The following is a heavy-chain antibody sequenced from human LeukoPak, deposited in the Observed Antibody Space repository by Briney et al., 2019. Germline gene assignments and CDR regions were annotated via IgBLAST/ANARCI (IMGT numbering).Heavy chain of an antibody. CDR2: IYYSGST. CDR1: GGSFSGYY. Sequence: SETLSLTCAVYGGSFSGYYWSWIRQPPGKGLEWIGSIYYSGSTYYNPSLKSRVTISVDTSKNQFSLKLSSVTAADTAVCYCAREGSIAAAVFLSRLPRRTAWFDPWGQGTLVTVSS. CDR3: AREGSIAAAVFLSRLPRRTAWFDP. J-gene: IGHJ5*02. V-gene: IGHV4-34*01. D-gene: IGHD6-13*01.